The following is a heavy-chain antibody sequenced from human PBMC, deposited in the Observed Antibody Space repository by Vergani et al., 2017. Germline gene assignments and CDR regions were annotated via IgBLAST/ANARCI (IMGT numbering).Heavy chain of an antibody. D-gene: IGHD4-17*01. CDR1: GFTFSSYA. V-gene: IGHV3-23*01. J-gene: IGHJ6*02. CDR3: AKDLGGDYGYYYYYYGMDV. CDR2: ISGSGGST. Sequence: EVQLLESGGGLVQPGGSLRLSCAASGFTFSSYAMSWVRQAPGKGLEWVSAISGSGGSTYYADSVKGRFTISRDNSKNTLYLQMNSLRAEDTAVYYCAKDLGGDYGYYYYYYGMDVWGQGTTVTVSS.